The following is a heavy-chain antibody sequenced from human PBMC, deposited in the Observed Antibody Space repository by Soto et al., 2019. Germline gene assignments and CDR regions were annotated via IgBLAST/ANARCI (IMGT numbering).Heavy chain of an antibody. CDR1: GFSLTSPGMC. CDR2: IERDDDDK. V-gene: IGHV2-70*13. Sequence: SGPTLVNPTETLTLTCTFSGFSLTSPGMCVSWIRQSPGKALEWLALIERDDDDKYYSTSLKTRLTISKDTRKNQVVLTMANMGTGDPAPYYCARSIRGPRRLNGMDVWGQGTTVTVSS. D-gene: IGHD1-20*01. CDR3: ARSIRGPRRLNGMDV. J-gene: IGHJ6*02.